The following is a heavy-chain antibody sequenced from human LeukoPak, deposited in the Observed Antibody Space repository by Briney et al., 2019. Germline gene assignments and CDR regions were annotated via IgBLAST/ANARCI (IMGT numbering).Heavy chain of an antibody. V-gene: IGHV1-2*06. Sequence: ASVKVSCKASGYTFIGYYIHWVRQAPGQGLEWMGRINPNSGGTNYAQKFQGRFTMTRDTSISTAYMELSRLTSDDTAVYYCARERAYSYGFDYWGQGTLVTVPS. CDR3: ARERAYSYGFDY. CDR2: INPNSGGT. J-gene: IGHJ4*02. D-gene: IGHD5-18*01. CDR1: GYTFIGYY.